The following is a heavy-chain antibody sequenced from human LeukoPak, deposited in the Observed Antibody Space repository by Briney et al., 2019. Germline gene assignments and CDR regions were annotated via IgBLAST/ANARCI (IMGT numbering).Heavy chain of an antibody. V-gene: IGHV4-38-2*02. J-gene: IGHJ4*02. CDR3: AREQWGSTFPDY. CDR2: THHNGPT. CDR1: GYSISSGYN. D-gene: IGHD1-26*01. Sequence: ASETLSLTCSVSGYSISSGYNWGWIRQPPGKGPEWIGSTHHNGPTFYHPSLKSRVTISVDTSLNQVSLNLNSVTAADTAVYYCAREQWGSTFPDYWGQGVPVTVSS.